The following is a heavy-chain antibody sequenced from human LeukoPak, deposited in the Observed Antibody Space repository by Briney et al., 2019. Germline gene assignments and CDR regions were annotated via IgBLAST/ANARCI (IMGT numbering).Heavy chain of an antibody. J-gene: IGHJ5*02. V-gene: IGHV3-23*01. CDR1: GLTFSSYA. D-gene: IGHD2-15*01. Sequence: GGSLRHSCVASGLTFSSYAMSWVRQAPGKGLEWVSDLKGSGGTTNYADSVKGRFTISRDNFRNTLYLQMNSLRAEDTAEYSCARGGYGGRIDLWGQGTQVTVSS. CDR2: LKGSGGTT. CDR3: ARGGYGGRIDL.